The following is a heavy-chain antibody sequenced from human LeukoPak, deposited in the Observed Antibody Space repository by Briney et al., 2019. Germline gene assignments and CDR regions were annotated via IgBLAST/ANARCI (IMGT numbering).Heavy chain of an antibody. CDR1: GGSFSGYY. D-gene: IGHD6-6*01. Sequence: PSETLSLTCAVYGGSFSGYYWSWIRQPPGKGLEWIGEINHSGSTNYNPSLKSRVTISVDTSKNQFSLKLSSVTAADTAVYYCARVESSSSYFDYWGQGTLVTVSS. CDR3: ARVESSSSYFDY. J-gene: IGHJ4*02. V-gene: IGHV4-34*01. CDR2: INHSGST.